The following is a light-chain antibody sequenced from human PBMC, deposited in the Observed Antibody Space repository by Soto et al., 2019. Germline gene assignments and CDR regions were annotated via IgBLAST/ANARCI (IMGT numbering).Light chain of an antibody. J-gene: IGLJ2*01. CDR1: NSDVGGYKY. V-gene: IGLV2-14*01. CDR2: EVT. Sequence: QSVLTQPASVSRSPGQSITISCTGTNSDVGGYKYVSWYQQHPGKAPKLMISEVTNRPSGVSNRFSGSKSGNTASLTISGLQAEDEADYYCSSYTSSNSYVVFGGGTKLTVL. CDR3: SSYTSSNSYVV.